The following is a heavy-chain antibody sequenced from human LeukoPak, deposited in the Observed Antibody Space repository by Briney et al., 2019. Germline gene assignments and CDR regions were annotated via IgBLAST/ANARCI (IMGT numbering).Heavy chain of an antibody. V-gene: IGHV3-7*04. CDR1: GFTFSSYW. D-gene: IGHD3-3*01. CDR3: ARAYDFWSGYCDY. J-gene: IGHJ4*02. Sequence: GGSLRLSCAASGFTFSSYWMSWVRQPPGKGLECVANIKQDGSEKYYVDSVKGRFTISRDNAKNSLYLQMNSLRAEDTAVYYCARAYDFWSGYCDYWGQGPLVTVSS. CDR2: IKQDGSEK.